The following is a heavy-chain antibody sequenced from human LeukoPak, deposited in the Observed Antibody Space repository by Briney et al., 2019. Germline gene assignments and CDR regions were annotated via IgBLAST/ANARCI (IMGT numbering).Heavy chain of an antibody. J-gene: IGHJ4*02. CDR2: INHSGST. V-gene: IGHV4-39*07. CDR1: GGSISSSGYY. Sequence: SETLSLTCTVSGGSISSSGYYWSWIRQPPGKGLEWIGEINHSGSTNYNPSLKSRVTISVDTSKNQFSLKLSSVTAADTAVYYCARSLGIDPARRYFDYWGQGTLVTVSS. CDR3: ARSLGIDPARRYFDY. D-gene: IGHD7-27*01.